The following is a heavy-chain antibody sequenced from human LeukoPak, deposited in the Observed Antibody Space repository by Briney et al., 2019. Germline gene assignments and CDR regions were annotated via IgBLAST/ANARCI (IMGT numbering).Heavy chain of an antibody. CDR3: ARRGYSYGTSGSFDF. V-gene: IGHV4-59*01. J-gene: IGHJ4*02. CDR2: IYYSGSTNY. D-gene: IGHD5-18*01. CDR1: GASISDYY. Sequence: SETLSLTCTFAGASISDYYWSWIRQPPGKGLEWIGYIYYSGSTNYNYNPSLKSRVTISVDTSKNQFSLRLTSVTAADTAVYSRARRGYSYGTSGSFDFWGQGTLVTVSS.